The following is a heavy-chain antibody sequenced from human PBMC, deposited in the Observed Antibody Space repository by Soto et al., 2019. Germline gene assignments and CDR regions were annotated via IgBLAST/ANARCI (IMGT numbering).Heavy chain of an antibody. CDR3: ARQGSSGYYAGDY. V-gene: IGHV4-59*08. J-gene: IGHJ4*02. CDR1: GGSISSYY. CDR2: IYYSGST. Sequence: SETLSLTCTVSGGSISSYYWSWIRQPPGKGLEWIGYIYYSGSTNYNPSLKSRVTISVDTSKNQFSLKLSSVTAADTAVYYCARQGSSGYYAGDYWGQGTLVTVSS. D-gene: IGHD3-22*01.